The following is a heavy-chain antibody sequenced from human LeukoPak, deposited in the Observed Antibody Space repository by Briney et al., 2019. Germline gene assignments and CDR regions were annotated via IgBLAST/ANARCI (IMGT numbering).Heavy chain of an antibody. V-gene: IGHV3-74*01. J-gene: IGHJ4*02. D-gene: IGHD5-18*01. Sequence: GGSLRLSCAASGFTFSNYWMHWVRQAPGKGLVWVSRINSDESTTTYADSAKGRFTIPRDNAKNTLYLQMNSLRAEDTAVYYCARDPGTAMGRALDYWGQGPWSPSPQ. CDR1: GFTFSNYW. CDR3: ARDPGTAMGRALDY. CDR2: INSDESTT.